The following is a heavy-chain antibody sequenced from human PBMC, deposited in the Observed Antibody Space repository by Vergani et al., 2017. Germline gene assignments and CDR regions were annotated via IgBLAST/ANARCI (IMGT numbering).Heavy chain of an antibody. CDR2: MDYSWST. V-gene: IGHV4-39*01. Sequence: QVQLQESGPGLVKPSETLSLTCTVSGDSVISTDYHWGWIRQPPGKGLEWIGSMDYSWSTSYNPSLESRIPISFETPKNQFSLRLTSVTAADTAVYYCASKRGACRAAYCHSYDFWGPGTLVGVSS. CDR3: ASKRGACRAAYCHSYDF. D-gene: IGHD2-15*01. J-gene: IGHJ4*02. CDR1: GDSVISTDYH.